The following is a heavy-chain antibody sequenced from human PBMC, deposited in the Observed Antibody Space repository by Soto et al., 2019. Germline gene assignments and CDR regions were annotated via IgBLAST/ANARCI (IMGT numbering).Heavy chain of an antibody. CDR3: ARFSGYYSDY. J-gene: IGHJ4*02. Sequence: EVQLVESGGGLVQPGGSLRLSSAASGFTFSSYAMHWVRQAPGKGLEYVSAISSNGGSTYYANSVKGRFTISRDNSKNTLYLQMGSLRAEDMAVYYCARFSGYYSDYWGQGTLVTVSS. CDR1: GFTFSSYA. D-gene: IGHD3-22*01. V-gene: IGHV3-64*01. CDR2: ISSNGGST.